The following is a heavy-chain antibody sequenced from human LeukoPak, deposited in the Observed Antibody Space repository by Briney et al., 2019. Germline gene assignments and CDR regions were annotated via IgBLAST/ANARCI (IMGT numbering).Heavy chain of an antibody. CDR2: MNPNSGST. CDR1: AYTFTSYD. CDR3: ARGRSTGYPYYFEY. D-gene: IGHD5-12*01. V-gene: IGHV1-8*03. Sequence: GASVKVSCKASAYTFTSYDINWVRQATGQGLEWMGWMNPNSGSTGYAQKFQGRVTITRNTSISTAYVELSGLRSEDTAVYYCARGRSTGYPYYFEYWGQGTLVTVSS. J-gene: IGHJ4*02.